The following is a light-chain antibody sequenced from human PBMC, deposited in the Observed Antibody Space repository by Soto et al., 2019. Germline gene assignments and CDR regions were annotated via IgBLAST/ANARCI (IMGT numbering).Light chain of an antibody. CDR2: GAS. CDR3: QQYGDRPRT. CDR1: QSVSSN. V-gene: IGKV3-15*01. Sequence: EIARTQSPATLSVSPGERATLSCRASQSVSSNLAWYQQKPGQAPRLLIYGASTRATGIPARFSGSGSGTDFTLTISCLEPEDFAVYYCQQYGDRPRTFGQGTKVDIK. J-gene: IGKJ1*01.